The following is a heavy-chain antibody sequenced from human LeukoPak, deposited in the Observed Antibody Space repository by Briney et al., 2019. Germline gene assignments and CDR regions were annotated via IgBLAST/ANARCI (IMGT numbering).Heavy chain of an antibody. D-gene: IGHD1-26*01. CDR1: GGSISSYY. J-gene: IGHJ5*02. Sequence: TSETLSLTCTVSGGSISSYYWSWIRQPPGKGLEWIGYIYYTGSTNYIPSLKRRVTMSVDTSKNQFSLKLSSVTVADTAIYYCARGQGATVPQVGKNWFDPWGQGTWVTVSS. CDR2: IYYTGST. V-gene: IGHV4-59*12. CDR3: ARGQGATVPQVGKNWFDP.